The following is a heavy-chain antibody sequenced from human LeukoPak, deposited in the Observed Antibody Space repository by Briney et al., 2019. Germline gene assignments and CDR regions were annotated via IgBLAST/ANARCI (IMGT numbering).Heavy chain of an antibody. D-gene: IGHD3-10*01. J-gene: IGHJ5*02. CDR1: GDSFSSYA. CDR2: IITILGTA. Sequence: SVTLSCTASGDSFSSYAISWGRQAPGQGLEWMGGIITILGTATYAQKFQGRVTITVDESTSTAYMALSSMRSEDTAVYYCARDPGSGGYYSWFDPWGQGTLVTVSS. V-gene: IGHV1-69*13. CDR3: ARDPGSGGYYSWFDP.